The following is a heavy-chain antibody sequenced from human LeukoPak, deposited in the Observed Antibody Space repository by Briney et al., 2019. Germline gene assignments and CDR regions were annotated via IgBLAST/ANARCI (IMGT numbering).Heavy chain of an antibody. CDR1: GYTFTGYF. Sequence: ASVKVSCKASGYTFTGYFIHWVRQAPGQGLEWMEWINPNNGGTNYAQKFQGRVTMTRDTSISTAYMELSRLRSDDTAVYYCAREVDYYDTSDYFPLGYWGQGTLVTVSS. D-gene: IGHD3-22*01. CDR2: INPNNGGT. J-gene: IGHJ4*02. V-gene: IGHV1-2*02. CDR3: AREVDYYDTSDYFPLGY.